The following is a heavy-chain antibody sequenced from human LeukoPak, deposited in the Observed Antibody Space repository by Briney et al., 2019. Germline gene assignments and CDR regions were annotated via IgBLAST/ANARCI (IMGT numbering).Heavy chain of an antibody. CDR2: IYYSGST. J-gene: IGHJ4*02. CDR1: GGSINSSSYY. Sequence: SETLSLTCTVSGGSINSSSYYWGWIRQPPGKGLEWIGSIYYSGSTCYNPSLKSRITISVDTSKNQFSLKLSSVTAADTAVYYCARVVDTAMVLFDYWGQGTLVTVSS. CDR3: ARVVDTAMVLFDY. D-gene: IGHD5-18*01. V-gene: IGHV4-39*01.